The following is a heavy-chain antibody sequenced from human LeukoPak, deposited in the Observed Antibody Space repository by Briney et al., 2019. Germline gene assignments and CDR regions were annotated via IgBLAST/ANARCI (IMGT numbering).Heavy chain of an antibody. V-gene: IGHV1-2*06. Sequence: GASVKVSCKASGYTFTGYDVHWVRQAAGQGLEWMGRINPNSGGTNYAQKFQGRVTMTRDTSISTAYMELSRLRSDDTAVYYCARDYGWNDKAADWFDPWGQGTLVTVSS. D-gene: IGHD1-1*01. CDR3: ARDYGWNDKAADWFDP. CDR1: GYTFTGYD. CDR2: INPNSGGT. J-gene: IGHJ5*02.